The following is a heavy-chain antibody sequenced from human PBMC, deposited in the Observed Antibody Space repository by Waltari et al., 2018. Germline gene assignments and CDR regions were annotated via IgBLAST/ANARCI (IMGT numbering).Heavy chain of an antibody. J-gene: IGHJ4*02. CDR2: ICYSGST. CDR3: ARAVSIDRIVVVTHFDY. Sequence: QVQLQESGPGLVKPSQTLALTCAVSGASVRSGDFCWRWNRQPPGKGLEWIGYICYSGSTYYNPSLKSRLSMSVDTSKNQFSLNLNSVTAADTAMYYCARAVSIDRIVVVTHFDYWGQGTLVTVSS. CDR1: GASVRSGDFC. D-gene: IGHD3-22*01. V-gene: IGHV4-30-4*08.